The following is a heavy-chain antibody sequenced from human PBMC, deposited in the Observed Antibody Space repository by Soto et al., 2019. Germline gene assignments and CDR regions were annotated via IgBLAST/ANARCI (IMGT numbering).Heavy chain of an antibody. CDR1: GDSIISSDFY. Sequence: PSETLSLTCTVSGDSIISSDFYWGWVRQPPGKGLEWIGSIFYLGSSYYNPSLKSRVTMSVDTSKNQFSLRLRSVTAADMALYFCARHSLALRKNNWFDPWGQGSMVTVSS. CDR3: ARHSLALRKNNWFDP. CDR2: IFYLGSS. J-gene: IGHJ5*02. D-gene: IGHD3-3*02. V-gene: IGHV4-39*01.